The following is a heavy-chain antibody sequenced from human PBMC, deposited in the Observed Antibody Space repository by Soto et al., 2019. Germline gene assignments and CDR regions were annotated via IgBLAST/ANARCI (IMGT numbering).Heavy chain of an antibody. V-gene: IGHV1-58*02. Sequence: SVKVSCKASGSGFISSGIQWVRQAHGQRLEWIGWIVVASGQTNYAQNLRGRVAITRDPSTATAYIELTGLTSEDTAVYFCSADRPDIGVGWWVWGQGTKVTVSS. CDR3: SADRPDIGVGWWV. CDR1: GSGFISSG. CDR2: IVVASGQT. J-gene: IGHJ6*02. D-gene: IGHD2-15*01.